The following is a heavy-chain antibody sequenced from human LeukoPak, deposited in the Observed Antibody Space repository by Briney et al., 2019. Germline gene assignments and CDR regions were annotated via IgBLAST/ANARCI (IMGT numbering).Heavy chain of an antibody. Sequence: GGSLRLSCAASGFTFSDYYMSWIRQAPGKGLQWVSYISSSGSTTYYADSVKGRFTISRDNAKNSLYLQMNSLRAEDTAVYYCARESRFGEWLFDYWGQGTLVTVSS. J-gene: IGHJ4*02. CDR2: ISSSGSTT. CDR1: GFTFSDYY. V-gene: IGHV3-11*04. D-gene: IGHD3-10*01. CDR3: ARESRFGEWLFDY.